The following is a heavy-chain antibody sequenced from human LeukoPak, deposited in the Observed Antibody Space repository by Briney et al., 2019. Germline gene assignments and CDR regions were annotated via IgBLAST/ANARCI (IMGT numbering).Heavy chain of an antibody. CDR3: ARDRGTWNDDGFDY. CDR2: IYHSEST. D-gene: IGHD1-1*01. J-gene: IGHJ4*02. V-gene: IGHV4-4*02. CDR1: GGSISSSNW. Sequence: SETLSLTCAVSGGSISSSNWWSWVRQSPGKGLEWIGEIYHSESTNYNPSLKSRVTISVDKSKNHFSLKLNSVTAADTAVYYCARDRGTWNDDGFDYWGQGTLVTVSS.